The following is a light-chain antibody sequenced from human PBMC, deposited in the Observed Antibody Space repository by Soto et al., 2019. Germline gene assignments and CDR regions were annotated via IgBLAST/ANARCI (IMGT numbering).Light chain of an antibody. V-gene: IGLV2-8*01. J-gene: IGLJ2*01. CDR2: EVS. CDR1: SSDVGGYNY. Sequence: QSALTQPPSASGSPGQSVTISCTGTSSDVGGYNYVSWYQQHPGKAPKLMIFEVSKRPSGVPDPFSGSKSGNTASLTVSGLQAEDEADYYCSSYAGNNNKMVFGGGTKLTVL. CDR3: SSYAGNNNKMV.